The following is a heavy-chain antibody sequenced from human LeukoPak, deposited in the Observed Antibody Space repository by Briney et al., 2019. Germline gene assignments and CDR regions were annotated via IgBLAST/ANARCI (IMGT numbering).Heavy chain of an antibody. Sequence: PSETLSLTCTVSGGSISSSSYYWGWIRQPPGKGLEWIGSIYYSGSTYYNPSLKSRVTISVDTSKNQFSLKLSSVTAADTAVYYCARGFQWPYYWGQGTLVTVSS. CDR1: GGSISSSSYY. J-gene: IGHJ4*02. CDR3: ARGFQWPYY. CDR2: IYYSGST. V-gene: IGHV4-39*07. D-gene: IGHD6-19*01.